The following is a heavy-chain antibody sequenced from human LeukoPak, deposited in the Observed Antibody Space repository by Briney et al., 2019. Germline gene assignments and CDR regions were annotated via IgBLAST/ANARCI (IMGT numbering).Heavy chain of an antibody. Sequence: GGSLRLSCAASGFTFSSYVMSWVRQAPGKGLEWVSSITGNGGNTFYADSVKGQITISRDNSKNRLYLQMNSLRAEDTALYYCAKDSRAFLTTVVTFDAFDIWGQGTMVTVSS. V-gene: IGHV3-23*01. CDR2: ITGNGGNT. J-gene: IGHJ3*02. CDR1: GFTFSSYV. CDR3: AKDSRAFLTTVVTFDAFDI. D-gene: IGHD4-23*01.